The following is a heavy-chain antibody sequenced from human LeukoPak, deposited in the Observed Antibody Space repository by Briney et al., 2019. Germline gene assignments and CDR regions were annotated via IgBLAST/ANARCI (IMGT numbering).Heavy chain of an antibody. D-gene: IGHD3-16*02. Sequence: SETLSLTCTVSGGSISSSSYYWGWIRQPPGKGLEWIGSIYYSGSTNYNPSLKSRVTISVDTSKNQFSLKLSSVTAADTAVYYCARGPNYDYVWGSYRYGALDYWGQGTLVTVSS. V-gene: IGHV4-39*07. CDR3: ARGPNYDYVWGSYRYGALDY. J-gene: IGHJ4*02. CDR1: GGSISSSSYY. CDR2: IYYSGST.